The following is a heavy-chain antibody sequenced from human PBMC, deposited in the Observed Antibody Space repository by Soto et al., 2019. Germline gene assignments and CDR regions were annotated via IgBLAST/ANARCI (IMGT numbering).Heavy chain of an antibody. J-gene: IGHJ4*02. CDR2: IYYSGST. CDR1: GGSISSYY. CDR3: ARVDFEYSSSSLPRYYFDY. D-gene: IGHD6-6*01. V-gene: IGHV4-59*01. Sequence: SETLSLTCTVSGGSISSYYWSWIRQPPGKGLEWIGYIYYSGSTNYNPSLKSRVTISVDTSKNQFSLKLSSVTAADTAVYYCARVDFEYSSSSLPRYYFDYWGQGTLVTVSS.